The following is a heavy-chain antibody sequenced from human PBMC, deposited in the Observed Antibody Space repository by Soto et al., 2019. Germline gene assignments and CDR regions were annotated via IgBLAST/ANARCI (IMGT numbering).Heavy chain of an antibody. V-gene: IGHV1-3*01. CDR1: GYTFTSYA. Sequence: ASVKVSCKASGYTFTSYAMHWVRQAPGQRLEWMGWINAGNGNTKYSQKFQGRVTITRDTSVSTAYMELSSLRSEDTAVYYCARDYPPEPWSGIHPDYWGQGTLVTVSS. D-gene: IGHD3-3*01. CDR2: INAGNGNT. CDR3: ARDYPPEPWSGIHPDY. J-gene: IGHJ4*02.